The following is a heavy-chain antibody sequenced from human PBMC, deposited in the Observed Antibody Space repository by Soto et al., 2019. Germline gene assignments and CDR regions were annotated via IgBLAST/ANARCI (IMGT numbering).Heavy chain of an antibody. CDR2: IYYIGST. Sequence: SETLSLTCAVSGGSSSSGVYYWNWIRQHPGKGLEWIGYIYYIGSTYYNPSLKSRVTISLDTSKNQFSLKLSSVTAADTAVYYCARSVFPWGQGTLVTVSS. V-gene: IGHV4-31*11. CDR1: GGSSSSGVYY. CDR3: ARSVFP. J-gene: IGHJ5*02.